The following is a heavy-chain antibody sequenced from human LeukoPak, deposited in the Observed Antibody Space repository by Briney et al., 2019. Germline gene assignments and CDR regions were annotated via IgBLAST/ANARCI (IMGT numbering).Heavy chain of an antibody. CDR1: GFIFSNYA. V-gene: IGHV3-23*01. Sequence: PGGSLRLSCAASGFIFSNYAMSWVRQAPGKGLEWVSAISGSHSTDYAGSVKGRFTISRDNSKNTLYLQMNSLRAEDTAVYYCAKTGSGTYYVSWGQGTLVTVSS. CDR2: ISGSHST. D-gene: IGHD1-26*01. J-gene: IGHJ5*02. CDR3: AKTGSGTYYVS.